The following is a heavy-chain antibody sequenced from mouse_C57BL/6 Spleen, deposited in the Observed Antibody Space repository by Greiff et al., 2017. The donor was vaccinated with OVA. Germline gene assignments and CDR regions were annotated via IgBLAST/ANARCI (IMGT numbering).Heavy chain of an antibody. D-gene: IGHD2-3*01. CDR3: VRHGYYAFDY. Sequence: EVQLVESGGGLVQPKGSLKLSCAASGFSFNTYAMNWVRQAPGKGLEWVARIRSKSNNYATYYADSVKDRFTISRDDSESMLYLQMNNLKTEDTAMYYCVRHGYYAFDYWGQGTTLTVSS. CDR2: IRSKSNNYAT. CDR1: GFSFNTYA. J-gene: IGHJ2*01. V-gene: IGHV10-1*01.